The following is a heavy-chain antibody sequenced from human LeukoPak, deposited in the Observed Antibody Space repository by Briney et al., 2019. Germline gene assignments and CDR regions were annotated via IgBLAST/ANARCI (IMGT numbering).Heavy chain of an antibody. CDR2: IYYSGDT. J-gene: IGHJ4*02. V-gene: IGHV4-59*01. D-gene: IGHD2-2*02. CDR1: GTSISNYY. Sequence: SETLSLTCTVSGTSISNYYWSWILQPPGKGLEWIGYIYYSGDTNYNPSLKSRVTMSVDTSKNQFSLKLSSLTAADTAVFYCARGTTRYTTTYYFDYWSQGTLVTVSS. CDR3: ARGTTRYTTTYYFDY.